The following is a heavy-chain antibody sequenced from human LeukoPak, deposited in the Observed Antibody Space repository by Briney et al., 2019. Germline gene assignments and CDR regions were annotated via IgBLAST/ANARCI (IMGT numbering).Heavy chain of an antibody. CDR3: ALGATSIADDTLRLDV. Sequence: GASVKVSCKASGYTFTGYYMHWVRQAPGQGLEWMGWINPNSGGTNYAQKFQGRVTMTRDTSISTAYMELSRLRSGDTAVYYCALGATSIADDTLRLDVWGQGTTVTVSS. CDR2: INPNSGGT. V-gene: IGHV1-2*02. D-gene: IGHD6-6*01. J-gene: IGHJ6*02. CDR1: GYTFTGYY.